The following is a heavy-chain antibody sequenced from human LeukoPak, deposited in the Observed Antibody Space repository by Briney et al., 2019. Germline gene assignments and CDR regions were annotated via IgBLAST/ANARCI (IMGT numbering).Heavy chain of an antibody. CDR2: INAGNGNT. V-gene: IGHV1-3*01. D-gene: IGHD2-2*01. CDR3: ARRYCSSTSCYHDY. J-gene: IGHJ4*02. Sequence: ASVKVSCKASGYTFTSYAMHWVRQAPGQRLEWMGWINAGNGNTKYSQKFQGRVNITRDTSASTAYMELSSLRSEDTAVYYCARRYCSSTSCYHDYWGQGTLVTVSS. CDR1: GYTFTSYA.